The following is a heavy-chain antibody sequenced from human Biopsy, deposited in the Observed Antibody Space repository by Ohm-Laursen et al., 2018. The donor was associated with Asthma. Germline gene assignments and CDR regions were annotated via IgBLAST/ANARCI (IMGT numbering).Heavy chain of an antibody. D-gene: IGHD3-10*01. CDR1: GYTFNSAG. J-gene: IGHJ6*02. CDR3: AKAVDYSHYYGIDV. Sequence: ASVKVSCKTSGYTFNSAGITWVRQAPGQGLEWMGWSSVYNGNTKVAQKLQDRVTMITDTSTSTAYMELRSLRSDDTAVYFCAKAVDYSHYYGIDVWGQGTTVTVS. V-gene: IGHV1-18*01. CDR2: SSVYNGNT.